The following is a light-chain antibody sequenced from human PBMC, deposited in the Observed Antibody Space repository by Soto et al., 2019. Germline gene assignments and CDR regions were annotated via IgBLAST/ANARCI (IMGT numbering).Light chain of an antibody. Sequence: DIQLTQSPSFLSASVGDRVTITCRASQGISSYLAWYQQKPGKAPKLLIYAASTLQSGVSSRFSGSGSGTEFTLTISSLQPEDFATYYCQQSNSYPVFGQGTKLEIK. V-gene: IGKV1-9*01. CDR1: QGISSY. CDR3: QQSNSYPV. CDR2: AAS. J-gene: IGKJ2*01.